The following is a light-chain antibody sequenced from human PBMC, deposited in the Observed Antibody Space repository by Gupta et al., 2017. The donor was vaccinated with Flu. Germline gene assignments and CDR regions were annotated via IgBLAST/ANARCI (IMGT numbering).Light chain of an antibody. V-gene: IGKV1-8*01. CDR1: QGISSS. J-gene: IGKJ3*01. Sequence: AIRMTQSPSSFSASTGDRVTITCRASQGISSSLAWYQQKPGKAPKLLIYAASTLQSGVPSRFSGSGSGTDFTLTISCLQSEDFATYYCQQEVNYPRTFGHGTKVDIK. CDR3: QQEVNYPRT. CDR2: AAS.